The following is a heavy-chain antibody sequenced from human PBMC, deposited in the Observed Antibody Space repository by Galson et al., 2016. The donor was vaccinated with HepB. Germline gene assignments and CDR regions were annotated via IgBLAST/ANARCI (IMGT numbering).Heavy chain of an antibody. Sequence: SETLSLTCAVSGDSISSSNWWSWVRQTPGKGLEWIGEIYHTGSTTYNPSLKSRVTMLVDKSKNQFSLKLSSVTAADTAVYYCAGIYSLMVQGVTLQYFFDNWGQGTRVTVSS. V-gene: IGHV4-4*02. CDR2: IYHTGST. CDR3: AGIYSLMVQGVTLQYFFDN. CDR1: GDSISSSNW. D-gene: IGHD3-10*01. J-gene: IGHJ4*02.